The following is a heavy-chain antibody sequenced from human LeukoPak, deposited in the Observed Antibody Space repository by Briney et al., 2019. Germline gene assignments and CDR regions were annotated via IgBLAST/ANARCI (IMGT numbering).Heavy chain of an antibody. D-gene: IGHD1-26*01. J-gene: IGHJ5*02. CDR2: ITPVINTA. CDR1: GGTFLSHT. V-gene: IGHV1-69*08. Sequence: SVKVSCKTFGGTFLSHTFSWVRQAPGQGLEWMGKITPVINTANYAQTFQGRVSIYADKSTTTVYMDLSGLRPDDTAVYYCARVNLRGSNYNWFDPWGQGTLVTVAS. CDR3: ARVNLRGSNYNWFDP.